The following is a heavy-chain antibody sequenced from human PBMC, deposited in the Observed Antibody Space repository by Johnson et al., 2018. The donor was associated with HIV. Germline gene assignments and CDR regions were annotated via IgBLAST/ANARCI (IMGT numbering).Heavy chain of an antibody. D-gene: IGHD4-11*01. Sequence: VQLVESGGGVVQPGRSRRLSCAASGFTFSNAWMSWVRQAPGKGLEWVGRINSDGSSTSYADSVKGRFTISRDNSKNTMYLQMNSMRPEDSALYYCARYTYTHRTTVTESAFDIWGQGTMVTVSS. CDR1: GFTFSNAW. CDR2: INSDGSST. V-gene: IGHV3-74*02. CDR3: ARYTYTHRTTVTESAFDI. J-gene: IGHJ3*02.